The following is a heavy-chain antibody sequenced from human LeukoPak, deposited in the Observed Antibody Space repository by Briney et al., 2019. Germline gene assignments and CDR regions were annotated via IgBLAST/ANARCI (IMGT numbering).Heavy chain of an antibody. D-gene: IGHD1-26*01. CDR2: IDYSGNT. J-gene: IGHJ4*02. CDR3: ARALGRVGATMY. V-gene: IGHV4-59*01. CDR1: GVSISTYY. Sequence: PSETLSLTCTVSGVSISTYYWTWIRQPPGKGLEWIGNIDYSGNTKYNPSLKSRVTISVDTSKSQFSLKLSSVTAADTAVYYCARALGRVGATMYWGQGTLVTVSS.